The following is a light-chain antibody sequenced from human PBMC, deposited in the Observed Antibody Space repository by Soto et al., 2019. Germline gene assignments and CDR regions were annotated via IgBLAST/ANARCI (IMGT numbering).Light chain of an antibody. CDR2: DDN. J-gene: IGLJ1*01. CDR1: SSNIGGNS. V-gene: IGLV1-51*01. CDR3: GSWDSSLRAYV. Sequence: QSVLTQPPSVSAAPGQKVTISCSGSSSNIGGNSVSWYQQLPGTAPKLLIYDDNKRPSGIPDRFSGSKSGTSATPGITGFQTGEEADYYCGSWDSSLRAYVFGTGTKVTVL.